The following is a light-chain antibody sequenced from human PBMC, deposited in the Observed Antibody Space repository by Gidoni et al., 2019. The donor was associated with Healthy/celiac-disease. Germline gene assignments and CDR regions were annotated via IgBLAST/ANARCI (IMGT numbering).Light chain of an antibody. CDR3: QQYDSSPRT. V-gene: IGKV3-20*01. Sequence: EIVLTQSPGTLSLSPGERATLYCRASQSVSSSYLAWYQQKPGQAPRLLIYGASSRATGIPDRFSGSGSGTDFTLTISRLEPEDFAVYYCQQYDSSPRTFGQXTKVEIK. J-gene: IGKJ1*01. CDR1: QSVSSSY. CDR2: GAS.